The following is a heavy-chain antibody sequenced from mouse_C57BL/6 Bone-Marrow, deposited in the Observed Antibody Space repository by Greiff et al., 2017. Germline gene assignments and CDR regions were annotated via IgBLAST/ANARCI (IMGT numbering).Heavy chain of an antibody. CDR3: ARSGPLGRSFDY. D-gene: IGHD4-1*01. J-gene: IGHJ2*01. CDR1: GYTFTSYW. CDR2: IDPTSGRT. V-gene: IGHV1-55*01. Sequence: QVQLQQPGAELVKPGASVKMSCKASGYTFTSYWITWVKQRPGQGLEWIGDIDPTSGRTNYNEKFKGKAILTVATSSNTAYMQLSSLTSEDSAVFYCARSGPLGRSFDYWGQGTTLTVSS.